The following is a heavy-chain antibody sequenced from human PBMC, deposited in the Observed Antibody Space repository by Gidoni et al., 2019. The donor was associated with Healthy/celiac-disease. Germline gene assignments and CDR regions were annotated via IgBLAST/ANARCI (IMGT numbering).Heavy chain of an antibody. CDR3: ARGGHSSSWKGWFDP. V-gene: IGHV4-39*01. J-gene: IGHJ5*02. CDR1: GGSISSSSYY. Sequence: QLQLQESGPGLVKPSETLSLTCTVSGGSISSSSYYWGWIRQPPGKGLEWIGSIYYSGSTYYNPSLKSRVTISVDTSKNQFSLKLSSVTAADTAVYYCARGGHSSSWKGWFDPWGQGTLVTVSS. CDR2: IYYSGST. D-gene: IGHD6-13*01.